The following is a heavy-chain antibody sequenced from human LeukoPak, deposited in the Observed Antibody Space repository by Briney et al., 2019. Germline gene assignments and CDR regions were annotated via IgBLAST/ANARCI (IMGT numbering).Heavy chain of an antibody. Sequence: GGSLSLSCAASGFTFSSYGMSWVRQAPGKGLEWVSDISGSGGSTFYADSARGRFTTSRDNSNNAMFLEMNSLRGEDLAVYYCAGNNGPLDCWGQGTLVSV. D-gene: IGHD2-8*01. J-gene: IGHJ4*02. CDR3: AGNNGPLDC. CDR1: GFTFSSYG. V-gene: IGHV3-23*01. CDR2: ISGSGGST.